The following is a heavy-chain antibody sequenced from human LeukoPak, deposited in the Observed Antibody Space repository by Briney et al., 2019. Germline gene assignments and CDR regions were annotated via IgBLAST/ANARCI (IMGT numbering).Heavy chain of an antibody. J-gene: IGHJ4*02. CDR1: GYTFTGYY. Sequence: GASVKVSCKASGYTFTGYYMHWVRQAPGQGLEWMGWINPNSGGTNYAQKFQGRVSMTRDTSISTAYMELSSLRSDGTAVYSCARGTYYDSRGYSGVRLFDYWGQGTLVTVSS. CDR3: ARGTYYDSRGYSGVRLFDY. CDR2: INPNSGGT. D-gene: IGHD3-22*01. V-gene: IGHV1-2*02.